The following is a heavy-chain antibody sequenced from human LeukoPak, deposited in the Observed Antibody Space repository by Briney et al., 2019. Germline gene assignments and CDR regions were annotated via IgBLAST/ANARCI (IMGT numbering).Heavy chain of an antibody. CDR1: GYTFTDYY. V-gene: IGHV1-2*02. Sequence: ASVKVSCKASGYTFTDYYMHWVRQAPGQGLEWMGWINPNSGGTNYAQKFQGRVTMTRDTSISTAYMELSRLTFDDTAVYYCARVEVEEELPGYWGQGTLVTVSS. J-gene: IGHJ4*02. CDR3: ARVEVEEELPGY. D-gene: IGHD5-24*01. CDR2: INPNSGGT.